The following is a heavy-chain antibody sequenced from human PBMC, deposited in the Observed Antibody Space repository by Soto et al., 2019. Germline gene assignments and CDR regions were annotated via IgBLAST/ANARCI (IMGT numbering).Heavy chain of an antibody. D-gene: IGHD3-9*01. CDR1: GDSVSGNSAA. J-gene: IGHJ4*02. Sequence: QTLSLTCAISGDSVSGNSAAWNWIRQSPSRGLEWLGRTYYRSKWYNDYALSVKSRITINPDTSKNQFSLQLKSVTPEDTAVYYCARTIAPRNYFDFWGQGTLVTVSS. CDR3: ARTIAPRNYFDF. V-gene: IGHV6-1*01. CDR2: TYYRSKWYN.